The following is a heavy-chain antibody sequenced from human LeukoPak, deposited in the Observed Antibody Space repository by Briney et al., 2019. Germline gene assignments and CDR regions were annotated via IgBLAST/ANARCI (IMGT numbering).Heavy chain of an antibody. D-gene: IGHD3-10*01. V-gene: IGHV4-59*12. Sequence: SETLSLTCTVSGGSISSYYWSWIRQPPGKGLEWIGYIYYSGSTYYNPSLKSRVTISVDTSKNQFSLKLSSVTAADTAVYYCASYYGSGAFDIWGQGTMVTVSS. CDR3: ASYYGSGAFDI. CDR2: IYYSGST. J-gene: IGHJ3*02. CDR1: GGSISSYY.